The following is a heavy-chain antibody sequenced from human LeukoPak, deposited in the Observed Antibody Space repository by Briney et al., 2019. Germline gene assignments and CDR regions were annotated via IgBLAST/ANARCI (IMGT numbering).Heavy chain of an antibody. V-gene: IGHV1-2*06. J-gene: IGHJ4*02. CDR3: ARVSSSWCFDY. Sequence: ASVKVSCKASGYTFTSNYMHWVRQAPGQGLEWMGRINPDSGGTNYAQKFQGRVTMTRDTSISTAYMELSRLRSDDTAVYYCARVSSSWCFDYWGQGTLVTVSS. D-gene: IGHD6-13*01. CDR2: INPDSGGT. CDR1: GYTFTSNY.